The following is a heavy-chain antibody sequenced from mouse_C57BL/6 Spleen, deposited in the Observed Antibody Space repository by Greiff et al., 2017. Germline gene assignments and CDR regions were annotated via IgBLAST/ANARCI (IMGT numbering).Heavy chain of an antibody. CDR3: ARVYGGFDY. D-gene: IGHD1-1*01. J-gene: IGHJ2*01. CDR2: INPNNGGT. Sequence: EVQLQQSGPELVKPGASVKISCKASGYTFTDYYMNWVKQSHGKSLEWIGDINPNNGGTSYNQKFKGKATLTVDKSSSTAYMELRSLTSEDSAVYYCARVYGGFDYWGQGTTLTVSS. CDR1: GYTFTDYY. V-gene: IGHV1-26*01.